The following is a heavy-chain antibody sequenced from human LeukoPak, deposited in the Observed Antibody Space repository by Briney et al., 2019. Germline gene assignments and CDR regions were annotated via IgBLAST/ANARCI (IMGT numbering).Heavy chain of an antibody. Sequence: TGGSLRLSCAASGFTFSGSAMHWVRQASGKGLEWVGRIRSKANSYATAYAASVKGRFTISRDDSKNTAYLQMNSLKTEDTAVYYCTSNYYDSSGYYRFDYWGQGTLVTVSS. CDR1: GFTFSGSA. V-gene: IGHV3-73*01. CDR2: IRSKANSYAT. D-gene: IGHD3-22*01. J-gene: IGHJ4*02. CDR3: TSNYYDSSGYYRFDY.